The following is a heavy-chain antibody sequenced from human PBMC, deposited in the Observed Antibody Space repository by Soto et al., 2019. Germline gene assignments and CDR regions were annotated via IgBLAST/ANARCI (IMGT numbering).Heavy chain of an antibody. J-gene: IGHJ4*02. D-gene: IGHD6-13*01. CDR1: GYTFTSYA. CDR2: INAGNGNT. CDR3: ARDRGDSSSWYAYYFDY. V-gene: IGHV1-3*01. Sequence: QVQLVQSGAEVKKPGASVKVSCKASGYTFTSYAMHWVRQAPGQRLEWMGWINAGNGNTKYSQKFQGRVTITRDTCASTAYMELSSLRSEDTAVYYCARDRGDSSSWYAYYFDYWGQGTLVTVSS.